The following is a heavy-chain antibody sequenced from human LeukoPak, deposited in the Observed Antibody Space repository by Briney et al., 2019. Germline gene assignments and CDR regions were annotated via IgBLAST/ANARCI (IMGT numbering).Heavy chain of an antibody. D-gene: IGHD2-15*01. CDR2: IKPDGSEK. Sequence: GGSLRLSCAASGFTFSNYWMNWVRQAPGKGLEWVANIKPDGSEKYYVDSVKGRFTISRDNAKNSLYLQMNRLRVDDTAVYYCARRERVSHSLPFDYWGQGTLVTVSS. CDR3: ARRERVSHSLPFDY. J-gene: IGHJ4*02. CDR1: GFTFSNYW. V-gene: IGHV3-7*03.